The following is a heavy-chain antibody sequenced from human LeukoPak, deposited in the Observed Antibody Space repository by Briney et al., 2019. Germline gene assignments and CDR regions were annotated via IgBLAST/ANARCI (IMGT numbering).Heavy chain of an antibody. CDR3: ASRTTRGAFDI. J-gene: IGHJ3*02. D-gene: IGHD4-17*01. V-gene: IGHV4-31*03. CDR2: IYYSGST. CDR1: GGSISSGGYY. Sequence: PSQTLSLTCTVSGGSISSGGYYWSWIRQHPGKGLEWIGYIYYSGSTYYNPSLKSRVTISVDTPKNQFSLQLNSVTPEDTAVYYCASRTTRGAFDIWGQGTMVTVSS.